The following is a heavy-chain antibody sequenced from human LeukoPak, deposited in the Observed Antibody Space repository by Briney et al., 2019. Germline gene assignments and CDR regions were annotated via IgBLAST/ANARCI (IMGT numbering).Heavy chain of an antibody. CDR1: GFTLSSCA. Sequence: GGSLRLSCAASGFTLSSCAMSWVRQAPGKGLEWVSTINGSGGSTYYADSVKGRFTISRDNSKNTLYLQMNSLRAEDTAVYYCAKSWCYDSSGYYPFDYWGQGTLVTVSS. CDR2: INGSGGST. D-gene: IGHD3-22*01. CDR3: AKSWCYDSSGYYPFDY. V-gene: IGHV3-23*01. J-gene: IGHJ4*02.